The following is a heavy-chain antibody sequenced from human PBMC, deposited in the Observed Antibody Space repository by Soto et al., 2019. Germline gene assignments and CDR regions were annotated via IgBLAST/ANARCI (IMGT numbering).Heavy chain of an antibody. V-gene: IGHV1-8*02. CDR2: MNPGSGKT. D-gene: IGHD6-13*01. J-gene: IGHJ5*02. CDR1: GYTFINFD. CDR3: ARMASAGTLNWFDP. Sequence: ASVKVSCKASGYTFINFDISWVRQAAGQGLEWLGWMNPGSGKTGYASKFQGRVAVTRDASTGTSHLELSSLTSDDTAVYYCARMASAGTLNWFDPWGQGTLVTVSS.